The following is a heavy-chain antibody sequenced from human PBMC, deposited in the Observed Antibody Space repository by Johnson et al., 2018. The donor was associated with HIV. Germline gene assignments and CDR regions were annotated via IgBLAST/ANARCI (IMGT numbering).Heavy chain of an antibody. D-gene: IGHD2-15*01. CDR1: GFTFSNYG. Sequence: QVQLVESGGGVVQPGGSLRLSCAASGFTFSNYGMHWVRQAPGKGLEWVAFIRYDGSNKYYADSLKGRFTISRDNSKNMLYLQMNSLRAEDTAVYYCARSFSGPDAFDIWGQGTMVTVSS. CDR2: IRYDGSNK. CDR3: ARSFSGPDAFDI. J-gene: IGHJ3*02. V-gene: IGHV3-30*02.